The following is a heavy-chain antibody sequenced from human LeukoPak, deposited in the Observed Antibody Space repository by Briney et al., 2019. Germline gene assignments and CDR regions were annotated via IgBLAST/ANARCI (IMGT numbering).Heavy chain of an antibody. CDR2: IYYSGST. D-gene: IGHD3-9*01. V-gene: IGHV4-39*07. CDR3: ARRYFDWLLNPYYFDC. Sequence: SSETLSLTCTVSGGSISSSSYYWGWIRQPPGKGLEWIGSIYYSGSTYYNPSLKSRVTISVDTSKNQFSLKLSSVTAADTAVYYCARRYFDWLLNPYYFDCWGQGTLVTVSS. J-gene: IGHJ4*02. CDR1: GGSISSSSYY.